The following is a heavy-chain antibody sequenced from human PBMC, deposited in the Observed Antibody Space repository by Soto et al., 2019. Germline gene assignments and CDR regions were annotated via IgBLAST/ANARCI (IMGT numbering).Heavy chain of an antibody. Sequence: QVQLVQSGAEVKKPGASVKVSCKASGYTFTSYAMHWVRQAPGQRLEWMGWINAGNGNTKYSQKFQGRVTITRDTSASTAYMELSSLRSEDTAVYYCARVSSIAVAGTGYWGQGTLVTVSS. CDR2: INAGNGNT. J-gene: IGHJ4*02. V-gene: IGHV1-3*01. D-gene: IGHD6-19*01. CDR3: ARVSSIAVAGTGY. CDR1: GYTFTSYA.